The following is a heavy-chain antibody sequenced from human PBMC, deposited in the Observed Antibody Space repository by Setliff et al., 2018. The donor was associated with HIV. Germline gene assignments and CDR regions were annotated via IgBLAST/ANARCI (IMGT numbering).Heavy chain of an antibody. Sequence: PSETLSLTCGVSGASISSRNWWSWVRQPPGKGLEWIGDIYHSGSTKENPSLTSRVTISVDKSKNQFSLNLKSVTVADTAVYYCARDRIQLDYWGQGTLVTVSS. V-gene: IGHV4-4*02. CDR3: ARDRIQLDY. J-gene: IGHJ4*02. CDR1: GASISSRNW. D-gene: IGHD5-18*01. CDR2: IYHSGST.